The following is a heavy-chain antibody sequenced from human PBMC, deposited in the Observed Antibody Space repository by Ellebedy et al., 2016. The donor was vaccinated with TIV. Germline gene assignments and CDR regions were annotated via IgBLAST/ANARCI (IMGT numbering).Heavy chain of an antibody. V-gene: IGHV5-10-1*01. J-gene: IGHJ3*02. D-gene: IGHD1-26*01. CDR2: IDLSDSYT. CDR1: GYSFTSYW. Sequence: GESLKISCKGSGYSFTSYWISWVRQMPGKGLEWMGRIDLSDSYTNYSPSFQGHVTISADKSISTAYLQWSSLKASDTAMYYCARHAEYSGSYGAFDIWGQGTMVTVSS. CDR3: ARHAEYSGSYGAFDI.